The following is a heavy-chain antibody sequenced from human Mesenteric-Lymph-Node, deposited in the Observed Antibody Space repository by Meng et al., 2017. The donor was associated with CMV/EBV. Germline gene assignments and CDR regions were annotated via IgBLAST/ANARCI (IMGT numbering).Heavy chain of an antibody. CDR2: ISSNSRNI. Sequence: GGSLRLSCAASGFSLSRYHINWVRQAPGKGLEWVATISSNSRNIDYADSVKGRFTIARDNAKNSLYLQMNSLRAEDTAVYYCAKIATVTKGYYFDYWGQGTLVTVSS. V-gene: IGHV3-21*01. J-gene: IGHJ4*02. D-gene: IGHD4-17*01. CDR3: AKIATVTKGYYFDY. CDR1: GFSLSRYH.